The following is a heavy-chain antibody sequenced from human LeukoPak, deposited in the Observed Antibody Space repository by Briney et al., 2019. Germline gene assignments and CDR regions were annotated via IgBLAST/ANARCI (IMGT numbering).Heavy chain of an antibody. CDR3: ATSTTVAHYWYFDL. CDR2: FDPEDGET. V-gene: IGHV1-24*01. CDR1: VYTLTELS. D-gene: IGHD4-23*01. J-gene: IGHJ2*01. Sequence: ASVKVSCKVSVYTLTELSMHWVRQAPGKGLERMGGFDPEDGETIYAQKFQGRVTMTEDTSTDTAYMELSSLRSEDTAVYYCATSTTVAHYWYFDLWGRGTLVTVSS.